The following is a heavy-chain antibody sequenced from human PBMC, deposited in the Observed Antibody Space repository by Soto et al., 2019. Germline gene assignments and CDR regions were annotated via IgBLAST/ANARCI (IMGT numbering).Heavy chain of an antibody. CDR2: IYHSGST. Sequence: QLQLQESGSGLVKPSQTLSLTCAVSGGSISSGGYSWSWIRQPPGKGLEWIGYIYHSGSTYYNPSLKSRVTISVDRSKNQFSLKLSSVTAADTAVYYCARAKIDWDSTYFDYWGQGTLVTVSS. V-gene: IGHV4-30-2*01. CDR3: ARAKIDWDSTYFDY. D-gene: IGHD2-21*01. J-gene: IGHJ4*02. CDR1: GGSISSGGYS.